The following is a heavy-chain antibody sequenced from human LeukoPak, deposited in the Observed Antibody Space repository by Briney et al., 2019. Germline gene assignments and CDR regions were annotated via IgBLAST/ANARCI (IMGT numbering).Heavy chain of an antibody. CDR3: ARDQSYGGNSGNAFDI. D-gene: IGHD4-23*01. V-gene: IGHV4-38-2*02. J-gene: IGHJ3*02. Sequence: SETLSLTCTVSGYSISSGYYWGWIRQPPGKGLEWIGSIYHSGSTYYDPSLESRVTISVDTSKNQFSLKLSSVTAADTAVYYCARDQSYGGNSGNAFDIWGQGTMVTVSS. CDR2: IYHSGST. CDR1: GYSISSGYY.